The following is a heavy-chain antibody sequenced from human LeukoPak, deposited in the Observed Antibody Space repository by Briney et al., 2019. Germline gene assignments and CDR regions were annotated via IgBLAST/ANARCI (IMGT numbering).Heavy chain of an antibody. V-gene: IGHV3-23*01. Sequence: GGSLRLSCAASGFTFNSYAMSWVRQAPGKGLEWVSAISGSGGSTYYADSVKGRLTISRDNSKNTLYLQMNSLRAEDTAVYYCAKDRDFVVVVGLDHWGQGILVTVSS. J-gene: IGHJ4*02. CDR2: ISGSGGST. CDR3: AKDRDFVVVVGLDH. D-gene: IGHD2-15*01. CDR1: GFTFNSYA.